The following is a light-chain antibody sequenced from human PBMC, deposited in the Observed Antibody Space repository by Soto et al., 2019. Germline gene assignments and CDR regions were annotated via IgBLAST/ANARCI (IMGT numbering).Light chain of an antibody. V-gene: IGKV1-39*01. J-gene: IGKJ1*01. Sequence: IQLTQSPSSLSASVGDEVTITCRASQTVMTYLNWYQLKPGQPPKLLIYAASSLQSGVPSRFSGSGSGTDFTLTISSLQPEDFATYSCQQSYNSPHTFGQGTKVDIK. CDR3: QQSYNSPHT. CDR2: AAS. CDR1: QTVMTY.